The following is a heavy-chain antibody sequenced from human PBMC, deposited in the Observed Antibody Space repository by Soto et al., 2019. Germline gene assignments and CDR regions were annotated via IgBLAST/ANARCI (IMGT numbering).Heavy chain of an antibody. V-gene: IGHV4-34*01. D-gene: IGHD2-8*02. Sequence: QVQLQQWGAGLLKPSETLSLTCAVYGGSFSGYYWSWIRQPPGKGLEWIGEINHSGSTNYNPSHKSRVTISVDTSKNQFSLKLSSVTAADTAVYYCARGQSSLLLDCWGQGVLVTVSS. CDR3: ARGQSSLLLDC. J-gene: IGHJ4*02. CDR1: GGSFSGYY. CDR2: INHSGST.